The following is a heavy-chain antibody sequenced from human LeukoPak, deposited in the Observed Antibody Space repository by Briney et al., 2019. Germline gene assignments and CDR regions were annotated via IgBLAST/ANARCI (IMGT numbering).Heavy chain of an antibody. CDR2: IYTSGST. CDR1: GGSISSYY. V-gene: IGHV4-4*07. CDR3: ARGRVVIVVVQAAIV. D-gene: IGHD2-2*02. Sequence: PSETLSLTCTVSGGSISSYYWSWIRQPAGKGLEWIGRIYTSGSTNYNPSLKSRVTMSVDTSKNQFSLKLSSVTAADTAVYYCARGRVVIVVVQAAIVWGQGTMVTVSS. J-gene: IGHJ3*01.